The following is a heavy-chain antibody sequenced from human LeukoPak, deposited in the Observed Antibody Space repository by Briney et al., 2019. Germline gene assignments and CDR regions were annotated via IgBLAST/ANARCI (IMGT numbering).Heavy chain of an antibody. V-gene: IGHV3-74*01. CDR2: INPDGSTT. CDR3: AKDLHYGSADY. CDR1: GFTFSNYW. J-gene: IGHJ4*02. D-gene: IGHD3-10*01. Sequence: GGSLRLSCAASGFTFSNYWMHWVRQDPGKGLVWVSVINPDGSTTNYAVSVKGRFTISGDNAKNALYLQMNSLRAEDTAVYYCAKDLHYGSADYWGQGTLVTVSS.